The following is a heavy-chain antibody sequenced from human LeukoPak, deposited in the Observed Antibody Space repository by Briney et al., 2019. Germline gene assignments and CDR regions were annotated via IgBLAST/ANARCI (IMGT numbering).Heavy chain of an antibody. CDR3: ARHGDPSYYYYMHV. D-gene: IGHD7-27*01. V-gene: IGHV4-39*01. J-gene: IGHJ6*03. CDR1: GGSISSSSYC. CDR2: IYDSGGT. Sequence: SETLSLTCAVPGGSISSSSYCGGWIRQPPGKGLGWMGSIYDSGGTYYNPSLKSRVTISVDTSKNPFSLKLSSVTAADTAVYYCARHGDPSYYYYMHVWGKGTTVTIPS.